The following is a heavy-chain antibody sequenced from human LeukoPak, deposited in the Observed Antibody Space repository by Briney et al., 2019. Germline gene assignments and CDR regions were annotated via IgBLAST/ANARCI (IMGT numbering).Heavy chain of an antibody. V-gene: IGHV1-2*02. CDR1: GYTFTGYY. Sequence: ASVKVSCKASGYTFTGYYMHWVRQAPGQGLEWMGWINPNSGGTNYAQKFQGRVTMTTDTSTSTAYMELRSLRSDDTAVYYCARTPSTSCYDYWGQGTLVTVSS. J-gene: IGHJ4*02. CDR2: INPNSGGT. D-gene: IGHD2-2*01. CDR3: ARTPSTSCYDY.